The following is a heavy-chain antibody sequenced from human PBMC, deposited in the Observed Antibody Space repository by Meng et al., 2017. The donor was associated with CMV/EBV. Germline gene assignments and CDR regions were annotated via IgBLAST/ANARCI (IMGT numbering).Heavy chain of an antibody. J-gene: IGHJ4*02. CDR1: GFTFSGYW. CDR2: ISSSGSYT. D-gene: IGHD2-15*01. CDR3: ARGGRGCGSDY. V-gene: IGHV3-21*01. Sequence: GGSLRLSCTASGFTFSGYWMHWVRQTPGKGLQWVSRISSSGSYTFYADSVKGRFTISRDNAKNSLYLQMNTLRAEDTAVYYCARGGRGCGSDYWGQGTLVTVSS.